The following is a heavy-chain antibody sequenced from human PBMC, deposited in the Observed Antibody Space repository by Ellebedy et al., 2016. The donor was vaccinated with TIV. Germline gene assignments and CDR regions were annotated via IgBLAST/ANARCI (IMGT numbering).Heavy chain of an antibody. V-gene: IGHV1-69*13. Sequence: SVKVSCXASGGTFSSYAISWVRQAPGQGLEWMGGIIPIFGTANYAQKFQGRVTITADESTSTAYMELSSLRSEDTAVYYCARLSGTTLPFDYWGQGTLVTVSS. J-gene: IGHJ4*02. CDR3: ARLSGTTLPFDY. CDR1: GGTFSSYA. CDR2: IIPIFGTA. D-gene: IGHD1-1*01.